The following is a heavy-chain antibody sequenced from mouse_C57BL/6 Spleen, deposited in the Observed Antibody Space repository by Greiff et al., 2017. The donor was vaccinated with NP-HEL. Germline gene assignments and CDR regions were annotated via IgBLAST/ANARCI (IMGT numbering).Heavy chain of an antibody. CDR3: ARSDPYDLTGTWFAY. V-gene: IGHV1-82*01. CDR1: GYAFSSSW. D-gene: IGHD2-4*01. CDR2: IYPGDGDT. J-gene: IGHJ3*01. Sequence: VQLQQSGPELVKPGASVKISCKASGYAFSSSWMNWVKQRPGKGLEWIGRIYPGDGDTNYNGKFKGKATLTADKSSSTAYMQLSSLTSEESAVYFCARSDPYDLTGTWFAYWGQGTLVTVSA.